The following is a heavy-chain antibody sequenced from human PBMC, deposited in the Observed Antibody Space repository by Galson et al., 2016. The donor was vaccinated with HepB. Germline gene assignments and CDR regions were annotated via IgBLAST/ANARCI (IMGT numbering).Heavy chain of an antibody. J-gene: IGHJ4*02. V-gene: IGHV1-2*06. CDR2: INPNSGDT. Sequence: SVKVSCKASGYTFNGYYMHWVRQAPGPGLEWMGRINPNSGDTNYAQKFQGRVSMTRDSSISTAYMELTRLRSDDTAVYDCVRGKYYYDSSGYFAYWGQGTLVTISS. D-gene: IGHD3-22*01. CDR1: GYTFNGYY. CDR3: VRGKYYYDSSGYFAY.